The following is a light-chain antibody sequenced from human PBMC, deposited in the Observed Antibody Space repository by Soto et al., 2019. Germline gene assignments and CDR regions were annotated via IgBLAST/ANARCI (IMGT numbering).Light chain of an antibody. V-gene: IGKV1-5*01. J-gene: IGKJ1*01. Sequence: DIPMTQSPSTLSASVGDRVTITCRASQSISSWLAWYQQKPGKAPKLLIYDASSLESGVPSRFSGSGSATEFTLTISSLQPDDFATYYCQHYNSYSPWTFGQGTKVEIK. CDR1: QSISSW. CDR3: QHYNSYSPWT. CDR2: DAS.